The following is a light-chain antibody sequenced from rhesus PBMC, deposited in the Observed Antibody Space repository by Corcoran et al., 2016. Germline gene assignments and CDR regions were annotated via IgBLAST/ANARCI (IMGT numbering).Light chain of an antibody. J-gene: IGKJ3*01. CDR2: KAS. CDR3: QHGYGTPFT. Sequence: DIQMTQSPSSLSASVGDRVTITCRASEHVNNYLNWYQQKPGKAPKLLIYKASTLQSGVPSRFSGSGSGTDYTFTISSLQPEDVATYYCQHGYGTPFTFGPGTKLDIK. CDR1: EHVNNY. V-gene: IGKV1-74*01.